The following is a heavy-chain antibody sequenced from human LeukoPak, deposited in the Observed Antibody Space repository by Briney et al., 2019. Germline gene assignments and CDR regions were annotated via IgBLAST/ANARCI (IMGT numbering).Heavy chain of an antibody. Sequence: GRSLRLSCAASGFTFDDYAMHWVRQAPGKGLEWVSGISWNSGSIGYADSVKGRFTISRDNAKNSLSLQMNNLRAEDTALYYCARDLGVISALDYWGQGILVTVSS. J-gene: IGHJ4*02. V-gene: IGHV3-9*01. CDR2: ISWNSGSI. CDR3: ARDLGVISALDY. CDR1: GFTFDDYA. D-gene: IGHD2-21*01.